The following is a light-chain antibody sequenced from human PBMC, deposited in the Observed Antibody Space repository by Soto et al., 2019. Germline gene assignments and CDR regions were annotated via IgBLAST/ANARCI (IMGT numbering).Light chain of an antibody. CDR3: QQYKNLYT. J-gene: IGKJ2*01. V-gene: IGKV1-5*01. CDR1: QTISCW. CDR2: DAP. Sequence: DIQMTQSPSTLSASVGDRVTLTCRASQTISCWLAWYHHKPGRAPKLLIYDAPTLESGVPLRFSGSGAGTEYTLTISSLQPDDFGTYYCQQYKNLYTFGQGTQLEIK.